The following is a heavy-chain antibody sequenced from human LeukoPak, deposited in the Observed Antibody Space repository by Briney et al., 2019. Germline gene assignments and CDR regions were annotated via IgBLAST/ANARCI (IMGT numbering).Heavy chain of an antibody. CDR1: GGSFSGYY. J-gene: IGHJ5*02. D-gene: IGHD3-10*01. Sequence: PSETLSLTCAVHGGSFSGYYWSWIRQPPGKGLEWIGEINHSGSTYYNPSLKSRVTISVDTSKNQFSLKLSSVTAADTAVYYCARDRGEYYGSGSYYNAQTNWFDPWGQGTLVTVSS. CDR3: ARDRGEYYGSGSYYNAQTNWFDP. V-gene: IGHV4-34*01. CDR2: INHSGST.